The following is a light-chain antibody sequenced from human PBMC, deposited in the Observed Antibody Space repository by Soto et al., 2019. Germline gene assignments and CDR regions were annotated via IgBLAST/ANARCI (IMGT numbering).Light chain of an antibody. CDR1: SSNIGAGYD. V-gene: IGLV1-40*01. CDR3: QSYDSSLRGWV. Sequence: QSVLTQPPSVSGAPGQRVTISCTGSSSNIGAGYDVHWYQQLPGTAPKLLLYGNSNRPSGVPDRFSGSKSGTSASLAITGLKAEDECDYYCQSYDSSLRGWVFGGGTTLTVL. CDR2: GNS. J-gene: IGLJ3*02.